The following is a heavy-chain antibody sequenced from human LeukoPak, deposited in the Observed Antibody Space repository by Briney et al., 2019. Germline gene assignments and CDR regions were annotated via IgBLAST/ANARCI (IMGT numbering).Heavy chain of an antibody. CDR3: AIFPVPAAMDADY. D-gene: IGHD2-2*01. Sequence: PSQTLSLTRTVSGGSISSGDYYWSWIRQPPGKGLEWIGYIYYSGSTYYNPSPKSRVTISVDTSKNQFSLKLSSVTAADTAVYYCAIFPVPAAMDADYWGQGTLVTVSS. J-gene: IGHJ4*02. V-gene: IGHV4-30-4*08. CDR2: IYYSGST. CDR1: GGSISSGDYY.